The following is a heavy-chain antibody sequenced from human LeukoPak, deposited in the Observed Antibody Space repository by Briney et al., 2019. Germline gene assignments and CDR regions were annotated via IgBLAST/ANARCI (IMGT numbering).Heavy chain of an antibody. V-gene: IGHV4-4*07. CDR2: IYTSGST. J-gene: IGHJ6*03. CDR1: GGSISSYY. Sequence: SETLSLTCTVSGGSISSYYWSWIRQPAGKGLEWIGRIYTSGSTNYNPSLKSRVTMSVDTSKNQFSLKLSSVTAADTAVYYCARAATVTTSHYYYMDVWAKGPRSPSP. CDR3: ARAATVTTSHYYYMDV. D-gene: IGHD4-17*01.